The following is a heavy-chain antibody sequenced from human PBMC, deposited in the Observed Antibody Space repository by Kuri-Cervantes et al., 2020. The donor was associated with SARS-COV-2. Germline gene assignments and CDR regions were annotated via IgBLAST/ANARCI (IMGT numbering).Heavy chain of an antibody. V-gene: IGHV4-34*01. Sequence: SQTLSLTCAFYGESFSGYYWNWIRQSPGKGLEWIGEVNHRGSTNYNPSLKSRVTTSVDTSSKQFSLELSSVTAADTAVYYCARQLLYDSSGYPEYYFDYWGQGTLVTVSS. CDR3: ARQLLYDSSGYPEYYFDY. CDR1: GESFSGYY. D-gene: IGHD3-22*01. CDR2: VNHRGST. J-gene: IGHJ4*02.